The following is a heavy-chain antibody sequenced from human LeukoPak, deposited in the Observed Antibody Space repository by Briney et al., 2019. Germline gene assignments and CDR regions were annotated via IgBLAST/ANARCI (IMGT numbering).Heavy chain of an antibody. Sequence: ASVKVSCKASGGTFSSCAISWVRQAPGQGLEWMGGIIPIFGTANYAQKFQGRVTITTDESTSTAYMELSSLRSEDTAVYYCAREVVKGASRGIFDYWGQGTLVTVSS. J-gene: IGHJ4*02. D-gene: IGHD1-26*01. V-gene: IGHV1-69*05. CDR2: IIPIFGTA. CDR1: GGTFSSCA. CDR3: AREVVKGASRGIFDY.